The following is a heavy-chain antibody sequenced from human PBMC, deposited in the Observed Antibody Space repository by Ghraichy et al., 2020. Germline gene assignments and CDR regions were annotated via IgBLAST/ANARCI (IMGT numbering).Heavy chain of an antibody. J-gene: IGHJ3*02. CDR2: ISGSGGST. CDR3: AKDSGIVGATLDAFDI. V-gene: IGHV3-23*01. Sequence: GGSLRLSCAASGFTFSSYAMSWVRQAPGKGLGWVSAISGSGGSTYYADSVKGRFTISRDNSKNTLYLQMNSLRAEDTAVYYCAKDSGIVGATLDAFDIWGQGTMVTVSS. CDR1: GFTFSSYA. D-gene: IGHD1-26*01.